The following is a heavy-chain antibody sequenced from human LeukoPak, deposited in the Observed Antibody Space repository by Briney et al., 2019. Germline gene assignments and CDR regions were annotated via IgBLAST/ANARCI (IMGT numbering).Heavy chain of an antibody. CDR1: GFTFSSYA. CDR2: ISYDGSNK. V-gene: IGHV3-30*04. J-gene: IGHJ4*02. CDR3: ARDPSSSWYEYRLDY. Sequence: GGSLRLSCAASGFTFSSYAMHWVRQAPGKGLEWVAVISYDGSNKYYADSVKGRFTISRVNSKNTLYLQMNSLRAEDTAVYYCARDPSSSWYEYRLDYWGQGTLAIVSS. D-gene: IGHD6-13*01.